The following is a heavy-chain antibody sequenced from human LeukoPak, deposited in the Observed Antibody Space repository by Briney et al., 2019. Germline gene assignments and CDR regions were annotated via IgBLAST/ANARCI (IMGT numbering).Heavy chain of an antibody. D-gene: IGHD1-26*01. J-gene: IGHJ3*02. Sequence: PGGSLRLSCAASGFTFSSYGMHWVRQAPGKGLEWVAVISYDGSNKYFADSVKGRFTISRDNSKNTLYLQMNSLRVEDTAVYYCAKIIRGSYLLSAFDIWGQGTMVTVSS. CDR1: GFTFSSYG. CDR3: AKIIRGSYLLSAFDI. CDR2: ISYDGSNK. V-gene: IGHV3-30*18.